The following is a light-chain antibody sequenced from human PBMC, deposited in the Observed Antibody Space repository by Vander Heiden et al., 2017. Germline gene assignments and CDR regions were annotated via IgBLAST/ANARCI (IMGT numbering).Light chain of an antibody. J-gene: IGKJ5*01. Sequence: AIRMTQSPSSFSASTGDRVTITCRASQGISSYLAWYQQKPGKAPKLLIYAASTLQSGVPSRFSGSGSGTDFTLTISCLQSEDFATYYCQQYYSYPPITFGQRTRLEIK. CDR2: AAS. CDR1: QGISSY. CDR3: QQYYSYPPIT. V-gene: IGKV1-8*01.